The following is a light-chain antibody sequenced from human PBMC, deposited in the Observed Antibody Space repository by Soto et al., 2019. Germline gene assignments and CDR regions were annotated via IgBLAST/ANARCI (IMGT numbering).Light chain of an antibody. CDR2: AAS. V-gene: IGKV1-39*01. Sequence: DIQMTQSPSSLSASVGDRVTITCRTSETISTYVNWYQKKPGKAPKLLIYAASILQSGVPSRFSGSGSGTDFTLTISNLQPEDFATYYCQQGHSNPITLGQGTRLEI. J-gene: IGKJ5*01. CDR1: ETISTY. CDR3: QQGHSNPIT.